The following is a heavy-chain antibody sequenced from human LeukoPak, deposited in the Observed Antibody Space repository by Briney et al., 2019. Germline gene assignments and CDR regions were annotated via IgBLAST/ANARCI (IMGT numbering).Heavy chain of an antibody. CDR1: GFTFDDYA. V-gene: IGHV3-9*01. Sequence: PGGSLRLSWAASGFTFDDYAMHWVRQAPGKGLEWVSGISWNSGSIGYADSVKGRFTISRDNAKNSLYLQMNSLRAEDTALYYCAKDSSIAVAGTSYYFDYWGQGTLVTVSS. CDR3: AKDSSIAVAGTSYYFDY. D-gene: IGHD6-19*01. CDR2: ISWNSGSI. J-gene: IGHJ4*02.